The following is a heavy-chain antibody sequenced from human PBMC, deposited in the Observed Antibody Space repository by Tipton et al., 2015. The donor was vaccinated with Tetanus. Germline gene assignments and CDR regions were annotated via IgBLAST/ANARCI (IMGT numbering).Heavy chain of an antibody. CDR3: ARGYCTNGVCSGGPDAFDI. Sequence: GLVKPSETLSLTCAVYGGSFSGYYWSWIRQPPGKGLEWIGEINHSGSTTYNPSLKSRVTISVDTSKNQFSLKLSSVTAADTAVYYCARGYCTNGVCSGGPDAFDIWGQGTMVTVSS. CDR1: GGSFSGYY. CDR2: INHSGST. V-gene: IGHV4-34*01. D-gene: IGHD2-8*01. J-gene: IGHJ3*02.